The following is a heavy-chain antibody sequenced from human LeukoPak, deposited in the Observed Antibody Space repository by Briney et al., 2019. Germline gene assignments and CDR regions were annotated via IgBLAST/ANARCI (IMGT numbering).Heavy chain of an antibody. CDR2: ISGSGGST. CDR1: GFTFSSYA. CDR3: AKGYYYDSSGYYYVPFDY. D-gene: IGHD3-22*01. Sequence: PGGSLRLSCAASGFTFSSYAMSWVRQAPGKGLEWVSAISGSGGSTYYADSVKGRFTISRDNSKNTLYLQMNSLRAEDTAVYYCAKGYYYDSSGYYYVPFDYWGQGTLVTVSS. J-gene: IGHJ4*02. V-gene: IGHV3-23*01.